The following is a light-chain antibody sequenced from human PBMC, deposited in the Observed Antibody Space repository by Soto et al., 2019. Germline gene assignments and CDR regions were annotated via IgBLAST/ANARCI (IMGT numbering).Light chain of an antibody. CDR2: GAS. CDR1: QSVSSN. CDR3: QHYNNWPLT. J-gene: IGKJ4*01. Sequence: EIVMTQSPATPSVSPGERATLSCRASQSVSSNLAWYQQKPGQAPRLLIYGASTRAIGIPARFSGSGSGTEFTLTISSLQSEDFAVYYCQHYNNWPLTFGGGTKVDIK. V-gene: IGKV3-15*01.